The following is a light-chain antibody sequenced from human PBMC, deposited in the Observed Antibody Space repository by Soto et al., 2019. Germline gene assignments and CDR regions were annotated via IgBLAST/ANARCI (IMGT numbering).Light chain of an antibody. CDR2: DNS. V-gene: IGLV1-51*01. Sequence: QSVLTQPPSVSATPGQKVPISCSGSSSNIGDNFVSWYQHLPGTAPKLLIFDNSQRPSEIPDRFFGSNSGTIATLAITGPQTGDEAVYYCATWDSKLSAVVFGGGPELTVL. CDR1: SSNIGDNF. J-gene: IGLJ2*01. CDR3: ATWDSKLSAVV.